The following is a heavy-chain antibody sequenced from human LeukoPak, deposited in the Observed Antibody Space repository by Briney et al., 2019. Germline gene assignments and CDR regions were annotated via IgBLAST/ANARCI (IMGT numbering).Heavy chain of an antibody. D-gene: IGHD3-10*01. J-gene: IGHJ4*02. Sequence: GASVKVSCKASGYTFTGYYMHWVRQAPGQGLEWMGWINPNSGGTNYAQKFQGRVTMTRDTSISTAYMELSRLRSDDTAVYYCARSYYYGSGVELDYWGQGTLVTVSS. CDR3: ARSYYYGSGVELDY. CDR1: GYTFTGYY. CDR2: INPNSGGT. V-gene: IGHV1-2*02.